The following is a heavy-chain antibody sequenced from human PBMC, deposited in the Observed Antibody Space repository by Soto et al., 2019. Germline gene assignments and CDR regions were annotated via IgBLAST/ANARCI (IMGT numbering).Heavy chain of an antibody. J-gene: IGHJ6*02. CDR2: IIPIFGTA. Sequence: QVQLVQSGAEVKKPGSSVKVSCKASGGTFSSYAISWVRQAPGQGLEWMGGIIPIFGTANYAQKFQGRVTITADESTSTAYMELSSLRSEDTAVYYCARVMREIRFWSGYYGMDVWGQGTTVTVSS. V-gene: IGHV1-69*01. CDR1: GGTFSSYA. D-gene: IGHD3-3*01. CDR3: ARVMREIRFWSGYYGMDV.